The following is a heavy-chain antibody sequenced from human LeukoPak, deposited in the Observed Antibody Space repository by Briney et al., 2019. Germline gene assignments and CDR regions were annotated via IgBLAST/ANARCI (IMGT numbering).Heavy chain of an antibody. J-gene: IGHJ5*02. Sequence: PGGSLRLSCAASGFTFSSYGMHWVRQAPGKGLEWVAVISYDGSNKYYADSVKGRFTISRDNSKNTLYLQMNSLRAEDTAVYYCAKNLRGIVVVPAATWGGNWFDPWGQGTLVTVSS. CDR1: GFTFSSYG. CDR2: ISYDGSNK. D-gene: IGHD2-2*01. CDR3: AKNLRGIVVVPAATWGGNWFDP. V-gene: IGHV3-30*18.